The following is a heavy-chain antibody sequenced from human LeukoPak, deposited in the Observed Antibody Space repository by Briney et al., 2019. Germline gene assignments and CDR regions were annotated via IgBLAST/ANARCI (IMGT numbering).Heavy chain of an antibody. CDR2: IYHSGST. D-gene: IGHD3-10*01. J-gene: IGHJ6*02. V-gene: IGHV4-30-2*01. CDR3: ARHSRVFYGSGSYFLNSMDV. Sequence: SETLSLTCAVSGGSISSGGYSWSWIRQPPGKGLEWIGYIYHSGSTYYNPSLKSRVTISVDTSQNKLSLNLSSVTAADTAVYYCARHSRVFYGSGSYFLNSMDVWGQGTTVTVSS. CDR1: GGSISSGGYS.